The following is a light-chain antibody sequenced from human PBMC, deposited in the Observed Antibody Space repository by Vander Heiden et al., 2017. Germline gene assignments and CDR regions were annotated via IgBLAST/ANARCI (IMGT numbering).Light chain of an antibody. CDR2: NSS. J-gene: IGLJ3*02. Sequence: QSVLTQPPSASGTPGQRVTISCSGSTSNIGGNTVHWYQHLPGAAPKRLIYNSSQRPSGVPDRFSGSKSGTSASLAISGLQSEDEADYYCSTWDDSLNIWVFGGGTKVTVL. CDR1: TSNIGGNT. V-gene: IGLV1-44*01. CDR3: STWDDSLNIWV.